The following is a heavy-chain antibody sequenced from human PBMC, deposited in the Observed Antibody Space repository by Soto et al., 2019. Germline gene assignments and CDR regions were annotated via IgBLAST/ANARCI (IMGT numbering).Heavy chain of an antibody. D-gene: IGHD1-26*01. V-gene: IGHV1-69*01. CDR3: ARDGGRLSGGIDY. J-gene: IGHJ4*02. Sequence: QVQLVQSGAEVKKPGSSVKVSCKASGGTFSSYSINWVRQAPGQGLEWMGEIIPIFGTANYAQKFQGRVTITADESTSTADMGLSSLRSEDTAVYYCARDGGRLSGGIDYWGQGALVSVSS. CDR1: GGTFSSYS. CDR2: IIPIFGTA.